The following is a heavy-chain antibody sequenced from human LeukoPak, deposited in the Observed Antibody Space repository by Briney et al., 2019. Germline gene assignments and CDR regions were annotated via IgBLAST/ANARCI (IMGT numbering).Heavy chain of an antibody. D-gene: IGHD3-22*01. CDR1: GGSISSYY. CDR3: ARDGYYDSIGNIYAAFDI. CDR2: IYYSGST. Sequence: SETLSLTCSVSGGSISSYYWSWIRQPPGKGLEWIGYIYYSGSTNYNPSLKSRVTISVDTSKNQFSLKLSSVTAADTAVYYCARDGYYDSIGNIYAAFDIWGQGTMVTVSS. J-gene: IGHJ3*02. V-gene: IGHV4-59*01.